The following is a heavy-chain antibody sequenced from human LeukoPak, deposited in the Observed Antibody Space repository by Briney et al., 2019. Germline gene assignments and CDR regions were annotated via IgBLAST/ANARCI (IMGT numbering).Heavy chain of an antibody. V-gene: IGHV3-7*03. CDR1: GFTFSTYW. CDR2: IKTDGSEK. J-gene: IGHJ5*02. CDR3: ARDYTGYFP. Sequence: HPGGSLRLSCSASGFTFSTYWMSWVRQAPGKGLEWVANIKTDGSEKYYVDSVKGRFTISRDNAKNSLYLQMNSLRAEDTAVYYCARDYTGYFPWGQGTLVIVSS. D-gene: IGHD3-9*01.